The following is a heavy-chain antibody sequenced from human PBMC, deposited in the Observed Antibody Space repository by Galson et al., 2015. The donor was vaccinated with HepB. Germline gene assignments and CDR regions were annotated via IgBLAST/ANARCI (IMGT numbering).Heavy chain of an antibody. D-gene: IGHD3-10*01. CDR2: ISYDGSNK. CDR1: GFTFSSYG. Sequence: SLRLSCAASGFTFSSYGMHWVRQAPGKGLEWVAVISYDGSNKYYADSVKGRFTISRDNSKNTLYLQMNSLRAEDTAVYYCAKDSAPLLWFGEFCHLDYWGQGTLVTVSS. CDR3: AKDSAPLLWFGEFCHLDY. V-gene: IGHV3-30*18. J-gene: IGHJ4*02.